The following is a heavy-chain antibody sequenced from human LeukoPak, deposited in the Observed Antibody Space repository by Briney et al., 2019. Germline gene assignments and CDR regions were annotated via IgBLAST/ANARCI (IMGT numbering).Heavy chain of an antibody. J-gene: IGHJ4*02. CDR2: IYPGDSDT. D-gene: IGHD3-22*01. CDR1: GYSFTSYW. CDR3: ARLAYYDSSGYYYGRGYYFDY. V-gene: IGHV5-51*01. Sequence: GESLKISCKGSGYSFTSYWIGWVRQMPGKGLEWMGIIYPGDSDTRYSPSFQGQVTISADKSISTAYLQWSSLKASDTAMYYCARLAYYDSSGYYYGRGYYFDYWGQGTLVTVSS.